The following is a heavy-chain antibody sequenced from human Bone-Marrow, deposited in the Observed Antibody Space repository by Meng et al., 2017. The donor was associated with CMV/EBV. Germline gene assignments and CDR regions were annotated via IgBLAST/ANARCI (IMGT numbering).Heavy chain of an antibody. CDR3: ARQRDEIVGGYGAFDI. CDR2: IIPIFRTA. J-gene: IGHJ3*02. V-gene: IGHV1-69*05. D-gene: IGHD1-26*01. CDR1: GGTFNRYA. Sequence: SVKVSCKASGGTFNRYAISWVRQAPGQGLEWMGGIIPIFRTANYAQKFQGRVTITTDDSTSTAYMDLSSLRSEDTVVYYCARQRDEIVGGYGAFDIWGQGTMVNVAS.